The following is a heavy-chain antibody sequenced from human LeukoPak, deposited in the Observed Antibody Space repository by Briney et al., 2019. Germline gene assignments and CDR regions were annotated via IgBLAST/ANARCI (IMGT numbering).Heavy chain of an antibody. CDR1: GFTFSNLS. V-gene: IGHV3-69-1*01. Sequence: PWGSPRLSCAASGFTFSNLSLTLVRQGPGKGLEWVSSIVGSSSTYYADSLKGRFTISRDNAKNSLYLQMNSLRAEDTAVYYCARIGAGSSRDYWGQGTLVTVSS. D-gene: IGHD6-13*01. J-gene: IGHJ4*02. CDR2: IVGSSST. CDR3: ARIGAGSSRDY.